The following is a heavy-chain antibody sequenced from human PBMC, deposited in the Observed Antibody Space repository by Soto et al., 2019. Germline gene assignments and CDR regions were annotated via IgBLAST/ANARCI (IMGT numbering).Heavy chain of an antibody. CDR3: ARGLSSSWYGEDNWFDP. D-gene: IGHD6-13*01. J-gene: IGHJ5*02. CDR2: IIPIFGTA. Sequence: QVQLVQSGAEVKKPGSSVKVSCKASGGTFSSYAISWVRQAPGHGLEWMGGIIPIFGTANYAQKFQGRVTITADESTSTAYMELSSLRSEDTAVYYCARGLSSSWYGEDNWFDPWGQGTLVTVSS. CDR1: GGTFSSYA. V-gene: IGHV1-69*01.